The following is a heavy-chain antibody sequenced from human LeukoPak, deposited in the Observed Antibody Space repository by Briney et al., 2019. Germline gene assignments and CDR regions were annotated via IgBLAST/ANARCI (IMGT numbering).Heavy chain of an antibody. CDR2: ISSSGSTI. CDR3: AREKRYSSGYLG. Sequence: GGSLRLSCAASGFTFSSYTMNWVRQAPGKGLEWVSYISSSGSTIYYADSVKGRFTISRDNAKNSLYLQMNSLRAEDTAVYYCAREKRYSSGYLGWGQGTLVTVSS. D-gene: IGHD6-19*01. CDR1: GFTFSSYT. V-gene: IGHV3-48*04. J-gene: IGHJ4*02.